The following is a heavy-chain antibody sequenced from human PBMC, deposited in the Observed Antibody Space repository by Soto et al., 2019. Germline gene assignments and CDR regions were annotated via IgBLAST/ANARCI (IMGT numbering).Heavy chain of an antibody. D-gene: IGHD2-2*01. Sequence: GESLKISCKGSGYSFTIYWIGWVRQMPGKGLEWMGIIYPGDSDTRYSPSFQGQVTISADKSISTAYLQWSSLKASDTAMYYCARHASGVPAAKIGDYWGQGTLVTVSS. J-gene: IGHJ4*02. CDR2: IYPGDSDT. CDR3: ARHASGVPAAKIGDY. V-gene: IGHV5-51*01. CDR1: GYSFTIYW.